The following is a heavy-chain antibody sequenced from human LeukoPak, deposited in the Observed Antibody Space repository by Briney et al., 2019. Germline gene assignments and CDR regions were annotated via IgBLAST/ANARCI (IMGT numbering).Heavy chain of an antibody. J-gene: IGHJ4*02. CDR2: VYTSGNT. CDR3: ARDRQGYYFDY. D-gene: IGHD2-15*01. Sequence: SETLSLTCTVSGGSISSYYWSWIRQPAGKGLEWIGLVYTSGNTNYNPSLKSRVTMSVDTSKKQFSLKLSSVTAADTAVYYCARDRQGYYFDYWGQGTLVTVSS. V-gene: IGHV4-4*07. CDR1: GGSISSYY.